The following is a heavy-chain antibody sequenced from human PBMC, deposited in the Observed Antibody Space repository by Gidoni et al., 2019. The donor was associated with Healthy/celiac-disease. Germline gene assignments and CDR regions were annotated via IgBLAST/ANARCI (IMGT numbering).Heavy chain of an antibody. D-gene: IGHD4-17*01. CDR3: AKDMRGYGDYVITWRYAFDI. J-gene: IGHJ3*02. CDR2: VSGSVGRT. Sequence: EVQMLESGGGLVQPGGSLRLSCAASGSTFSSYAMSWVRQAQGKGLEWVSAVSGSVGRTYYADSFKGRFTISRDNSKNTLYLQMNSLRAEDTAVYYCAKDMRGYGDYVITWRYAFDIWGQGTMVTVSS. V-gene: IGHV3-23*01. CDR1: GSTFSSYA.